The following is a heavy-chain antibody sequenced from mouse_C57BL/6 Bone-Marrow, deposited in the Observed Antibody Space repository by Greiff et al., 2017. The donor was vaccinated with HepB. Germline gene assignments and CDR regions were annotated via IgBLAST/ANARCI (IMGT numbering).Heavy chain of an antibody. V-gene: IGHV5-6*01. J-gene: IGHJ4*01. Sequence: EVMLVESGGDLVKPGGSLKLSCAASGFTFSSYGMSWVRQTPDKRLEWVATISSGGSYTYYPDSVKGRFTISRDNAKNTLYLQMSSLKSEDTAMYWGVLWAMDYWGQGTSVTVSS. D-gene: IGHD1-1*02. CDR2: ISSGGSYT. CDR3: VLWAMDY. CDR1: GFTFSSYG.